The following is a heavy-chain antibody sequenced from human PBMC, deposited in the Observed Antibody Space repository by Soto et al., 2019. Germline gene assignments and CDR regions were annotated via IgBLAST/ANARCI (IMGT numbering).Heavy chain of an antibody. V-gene: IGHV4-31*03. D-gene: IGHD2-2*01. CDR2: VYYSGST. Sequence: QVQLQESGPGLVKPSQTLSLTCTVSGGSISSGGYYWGWIRQHPGKGLEWMGYVYYSGSTYYNPSLRCRVIISVDTSKNQCSLKLSSVTAADTAVYYCARGGESPREYQLLTYYYCYYMDVWGKGTTVTVSS. J-gene: IGHJ6*03. CDR3: ARGGESPREYQLLTYYYCYYMDV. CDR1: GGSISSGGYY.